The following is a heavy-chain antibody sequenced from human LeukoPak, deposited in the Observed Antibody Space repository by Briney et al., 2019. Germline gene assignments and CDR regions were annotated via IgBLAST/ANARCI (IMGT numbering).Heavy chain of an antibody. CDR3: AKVFVRLYYFDY. V-gene: IGHV3-23*01. CDR2: ISGSGGST. CDR1: GFTFSSYA. Sequence: GGSLRLSCAASGFTFSSYAVSWVRQAPGKGLEWVSAISGSGGSTYYADSVKGRFTISRDNSKNTLYLQMNSLRAEDTAVYYCAKVFVRLYYFDYWGQGTLVTVSS. J-gene: IGHJ4*02. D-gene: IGHD2-21*02.